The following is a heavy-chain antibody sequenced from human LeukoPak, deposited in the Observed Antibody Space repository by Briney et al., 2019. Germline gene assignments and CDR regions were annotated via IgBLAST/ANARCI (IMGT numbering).Heavy chain of an antibody. J-gene: IGHJ4*02. CDR1: GYTFTGYY. D-gene: IGHD4-11*01. V-gene: IGHV1-2*02. CDR3: ATPGGLDSNYIFDY. CDR2: INPNSGGT. Sequence: ASVKVSCKAAGYTFTGYYMHWVRQAPGQGLEWLGWINPNSGGTNYAQKFQGRVTMTRDTSISTAYMELSRLRSDDTAVYYCATPGGLDSNYIFDYWGQGTLVTVS.